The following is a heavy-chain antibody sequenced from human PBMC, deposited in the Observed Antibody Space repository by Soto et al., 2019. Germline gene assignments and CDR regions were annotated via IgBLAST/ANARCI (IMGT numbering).Heavy chain of an antibody. J-gene: IGHJ4*02. CDR1: GFTVSGNY. CDR2: IYNGGGT. D-gene: IGHD6-6*01. V-gene: IGHV3-53*01. Sequence: EVQLVEPGGGLIEPGGSLRLSCAASGFTVSGNYMSWVRQAPGKGLEWVSVIYNGGGTYYADSVKGRFTISRDNSKNTLYLQMNSLRAEDTAVYYCASTRSSSYDYWGQGTLVTVSS. CDR3: ASTRSSSYDY.